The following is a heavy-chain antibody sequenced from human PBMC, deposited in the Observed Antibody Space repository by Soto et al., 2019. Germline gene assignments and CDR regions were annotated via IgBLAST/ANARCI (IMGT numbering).Heavy chain of an antibody. J-gene: IGHJ5*02. V-gene: IGHV3-23*01. CDR1: GFSFSSYG. D-gene: IGHD4-17*01. Sequence: EEQLLESGGGLVQPGGSLRLSCAASGFSFSSYGMSWVRQAPGKGLEWVSGISGGGDSTYYADSVKGRFTISRDKSKNTLYLQMNSLRAEDTAVYYCARGQDDYGDSDGWFHPWGQGTLVSVSS. CDR2: ISGGGDST. CDR3: ARGQDDYGDSDGWFHP.